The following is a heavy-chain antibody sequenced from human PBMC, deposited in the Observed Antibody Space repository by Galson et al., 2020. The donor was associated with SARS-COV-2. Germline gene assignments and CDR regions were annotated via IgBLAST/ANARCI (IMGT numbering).Heavy chain of an antibody. V-gene: IGHV4-59*11. Sequence: ETSETLSLTCTVSGDSISSHYWSWIRQPPGKALEWIGYIYYSGYTNYNPSLKSRVTISVDTSKKQFSLKVTSVTAADTAVYYCARAPSTDTPIAVDSFDIWGKGTMGTGSS. CDR1: GDSISSHY. J-gene: IGHJ3*02. CDR2: IYYSGYT. D-gene: IGHD5-12*01. CDR3: ARAPSTDTPIAVDSFDI.